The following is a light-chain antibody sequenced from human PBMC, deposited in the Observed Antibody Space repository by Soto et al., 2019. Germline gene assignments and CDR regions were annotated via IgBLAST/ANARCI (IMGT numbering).Light chain of an antibody. J-gene: IGKJ1*01. CDR1: QSVSSSY. Sequence: EIVLTQSPGTLSLSPGERATLSCRASQSVSSSYLAWYQQKPGLAPRLLIYGASSRATGIPDRFSGSGSGTDFTLTISRLEPEDFAVYYCQQYGSSLWRFGQGTKVEIK. V-gene: IGKV3-20*01. CDR3: QQYGSSLWR. CDR2: GAS.